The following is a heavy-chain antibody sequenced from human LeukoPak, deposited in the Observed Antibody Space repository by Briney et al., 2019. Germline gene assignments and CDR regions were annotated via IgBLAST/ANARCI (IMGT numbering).Heavy chain of an antibody. V-gene: IGHV3-23*01. D-gene: IGHD3-3*01. CDR2: ISGSGGST. CDR1: GFTFSSYW. J-gene: IGHJ4*02. CDR3: AKIKEWSSGPFDY. Sequence: GGSLRLSCAASGFTFSSYWMHWVRQAPGKGLEWVSAISGSGGSTYYADSVKGRFTISRDNSKNTLYLQMNSLRAGDTAVYYCAKIKEWSSGPFDYWGQGTLVTVSS.